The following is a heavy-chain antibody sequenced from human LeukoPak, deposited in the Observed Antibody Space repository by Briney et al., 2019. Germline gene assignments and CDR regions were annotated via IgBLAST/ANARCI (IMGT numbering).Heavy chain of an antibody. Sequence: GGSLRLSCAASGFTFSNAWMSWVRQAPGKGLEWVSAVSGGGSGKYYADSVKGRFTISRDNSKNTLYLQMNSLRVEDTAVYYCAKDSKIVGPTFRSYHYMDVWGKGTTVTVSS. CDR1: GFTFSNAW. CDR2: VSGGGSGK. CDR3: AKDSKIVGPTFRSYHYMDV. V-gene: IGHV3-23*01. J-gene: IGHJ6*03. D-gene: IGHD1-26*01.